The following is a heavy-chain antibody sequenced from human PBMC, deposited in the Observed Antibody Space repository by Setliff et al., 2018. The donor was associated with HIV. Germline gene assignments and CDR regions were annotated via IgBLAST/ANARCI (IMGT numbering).Heavy chain of an antibody. J-gene: IGHJ4*02. V-gene: IGHV4-4*07. CDR3: ARVFVDTAVLRVLEYYFDS. D-gene: IGHD5-18*01. CDR2: VSSRGDT. Sequence: PSETLSLTCTVSDSGTYYWSWIRQPAGKGLEWIGRVSSRGDTNYNPSLKSRITISLDTSKNQFSLRMRSVTAADTAVYYCARVFVDTAVLRVLEYYFDSWGRGTLVTVSS. CDR1: DSGTYY.